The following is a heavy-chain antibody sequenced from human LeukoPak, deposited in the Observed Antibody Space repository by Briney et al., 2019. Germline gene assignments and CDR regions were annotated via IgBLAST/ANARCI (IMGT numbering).Heavy chain of an antibody. CDR1: GVSISSYY. CDR2: IYYSGST. CDR3: ASDLGGGCGGDCYSPTFAFDI. Sequence: PSETLSLTCTVSGVSISSYYWSWIRQPPGKGLEGIGYIYYSGSTNYNPSLKSRVTISVDTSKNEFSLKLSSVTAADTAVYYCASDLGGGCGGDCYSPTFAFDIWGQGTMVTVSS. D-gene: IGHD2-21*02. J-gene: IGHJ3*02. V-gene: IGHV4-59*01.